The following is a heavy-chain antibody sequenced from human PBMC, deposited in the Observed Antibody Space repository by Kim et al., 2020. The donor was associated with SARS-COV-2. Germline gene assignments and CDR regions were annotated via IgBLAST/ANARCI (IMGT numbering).Heavy chain of an antibody. CDR1: GFTFSNAW. CDR3: TTDRQQLYTMVRGVITELPQYYFDY. Sequence: GGSLRLSCAASGFTFSNAWMSWVRQAPGKGLEWVGRIKSKTDGGTTDYAAPVKGRFTISRDDSKNTLYLQMNSLKTEDTAVYYCTTDRQQLYTMVRGVITELPQYYFDYWGQGTLVTVSS. D-gene: IGHD3-10*01. J-gene: IGHJ4*02. CDR2: IKSKTDGGTT. V-gene: IGHV3-15*01.